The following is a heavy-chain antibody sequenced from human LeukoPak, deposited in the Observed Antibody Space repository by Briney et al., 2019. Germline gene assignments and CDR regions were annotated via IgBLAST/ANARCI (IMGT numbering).Heavy chain of an antibody. J-gene: IGHJ3*02. CDR3: ARRHYDSSGYYSHDAFDI. D-gene: IGHD3-22*01. Sequence: SETLSLTCTVSGGSIGSYYWSWIRQPPGKGLEWIGYIYYSGSTNYNPSLKSRVTISVDTSKNQFSLKLSSVTAADTAVYYCARRHYDSSGYYSHDAFDIWGQGTMVTVSS. V-gene: IGHV4-59*08. CDR2: IYYSGST. CDR1: GGSIGSYY.